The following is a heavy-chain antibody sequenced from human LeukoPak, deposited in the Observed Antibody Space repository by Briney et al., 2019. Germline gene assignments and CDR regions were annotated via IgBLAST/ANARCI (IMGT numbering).Heavy chain of an antibody. D-gene: IGHD3-9*01. CDR1: GGSISPYY. CDR3: ARVGYYDILTGYYTYYMDV. CDR2: IYYSGST. Sequence: PSETLSLTCTVSGGSISPYYWSWIRQPPGKGLEWIGYIYYSGSTNYNPSLKSRVTISLDTSKNQFSLKLSSVTAADTAVYYCARVGYYDILTGYYTYYMDVWGKGTTVTVSS. V-gene: IGHV4-59*01. J-gene: IGHJ6*03.